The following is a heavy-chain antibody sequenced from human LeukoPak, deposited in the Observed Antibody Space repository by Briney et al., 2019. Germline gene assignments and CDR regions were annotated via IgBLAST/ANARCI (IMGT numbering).Heavy chain of an antibody. Sequence: GGSLRLSCVASGFTFSAYSMTWVRQAPGKGLDWVSSISVSGGGTYYADSVRGRFTISRDNSKNTLYLHMNSLRAEDTAVYYCVKDWRDESNCGGDCLQYWGLGNLVTVSS. CDR1: GFTFSAYS. J-gene: IGHJ4*02. V-gene: IGHV3-23*01. CDR2: ISVSGGGT. CDR3: VKDWRDESNCGGDCLQY. D-gene: IGHD2-21*02.